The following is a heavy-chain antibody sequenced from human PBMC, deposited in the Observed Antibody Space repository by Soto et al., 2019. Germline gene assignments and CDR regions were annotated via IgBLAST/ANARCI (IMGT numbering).Heavy chain of an antibody. CDR3: ARLGITTVTARGGLDY. D-gene: IGHD4-17*01. Sequence: SETLSLTCTVSGGSISSSSYYWGWIRQPPGKGLEWIGSIYYSGSTYYNPSLKSRVTISVDTSKNQSSLKLSSVTAADTAVYYCARLGITTVTARGGLDYWGQGTLVTVSS. J-gene: IGHJ4*02. V-gene: IGHV4-39*01. CDR2: IYYSGST. CDR1: GGSISSSSYY.